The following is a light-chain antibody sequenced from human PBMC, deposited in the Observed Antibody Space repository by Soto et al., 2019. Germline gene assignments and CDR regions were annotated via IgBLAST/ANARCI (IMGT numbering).Light chain of an antibody. CDR3: QHYNSYSEA. J-gene: IGKJ1*01. CDR1: QSVSSN. V-gene: IGKV3-15*01. Sequence: EIVMTQSPATLSVSPWERATLSCRASQSVSSNLAWYQQKPGQAPRLLIYGASTRATGIPARFSGSGSETEFTLTISSLQPDDFATYYCQHYNSYSEAFGQGTKVDIK. CDR2: GAS.